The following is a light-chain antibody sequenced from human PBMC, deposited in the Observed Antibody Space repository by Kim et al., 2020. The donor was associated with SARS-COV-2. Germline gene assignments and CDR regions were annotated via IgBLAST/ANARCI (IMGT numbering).Light chain of an antibody. CDR1: SSNIGSNY. Sequence: QSVLTQPPSASGTPEQRVTISCSGSSSNIGSNYVYWYQQLPGTAPKLLIYSNNQRPSVVPDRFSGSKSGTSASLAISGLRSEDEADYYCATWDDSLSGWVFGGGTQLTVL. V-gene: IGLV1-47*02. CDR3: ATWDDSLSGWV. CDR2: SNN. J-gene: IGLJ3*02.